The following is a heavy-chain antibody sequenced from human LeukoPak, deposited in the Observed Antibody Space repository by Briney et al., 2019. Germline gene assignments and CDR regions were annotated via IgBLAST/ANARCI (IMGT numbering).Heavy chain of an antibody. V-gene: IGHV3-30*04. CDR2: ISYDGSNR. J-gene: IGHJ4*02. CDR1: GFTFSSYA. Sequence: GESLRLSCAASGFTFSSYAMHWVRQAPGKGLEWVAVISYDGSNRFYADSVKGRFTISRDNSKNTLYLQMNSLRAEDTAVYYCARDYDYEDAGGFDYWGQGTLVTVSS. D-gene: IGHD3-22*01. CDR3: ARDYDYEDAGGFDY.